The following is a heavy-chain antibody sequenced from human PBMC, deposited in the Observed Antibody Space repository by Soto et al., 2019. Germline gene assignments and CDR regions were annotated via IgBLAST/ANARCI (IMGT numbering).Heavy chain of an antibody. CDR1: GFAFGSYG. D-gene: IGHD2-2*02. J-gene: IGHJ4*02. Sequence: GGSLRLSCAASGFAFGSYGMNWVRQAPGKGLEWVSSISSNNFIYYADSLKGRFTISRDNAKNSLFLQMNSLRPEDTAVYYCARDDCTSTSCYNPFDYWGKGTLVTVSS. CDR2: ISSNNFI. V-gene: IGHV3-21*01. CDR3: ARDDCTSTSCYNPFDY.